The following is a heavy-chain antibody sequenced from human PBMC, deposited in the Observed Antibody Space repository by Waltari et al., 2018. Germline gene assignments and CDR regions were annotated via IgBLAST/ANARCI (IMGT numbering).Heavy chain of an antibody. V-gene: IGHV3-23*03. Sequence: EAQLLESGGGLVQPGGALRLSGVGSGFAVRPSAMNWVRQAPGKGLEWVAVIYAGGSTYYADSIDGRFSISRDNSKKTVFLEMNGLRREDTAVYFCASKQISTSGVLIDRWGQGVLVTVSS. J-gene: IGHJ5*02. CDR2: IYAGGST. CDR1: GFAVRPSA. CDR3: ASKQISTSGVLIDR. D-gene: IGHD3-3*01.